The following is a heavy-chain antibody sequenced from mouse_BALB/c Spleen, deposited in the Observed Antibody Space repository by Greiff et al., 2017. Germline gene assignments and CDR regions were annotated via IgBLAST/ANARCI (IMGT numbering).Heavy chain of an antibody. V-gene: IGHV1S29*02. CDR3: ARSEDDYDVWFAY. J-gene: IGHJ3*01. Sequence: EVKLMESGPELVKPGASVKISCKASGYTFTDYNMHWVKQSHGKSLEWIGYIYPYNGGTGYNQKFKSKATLTVDNSSSTAYMELRSLTSEDSAVYYCARSEDDYDVWFAYWGQGTLVTVSA. D-gene: IGHD2-4*01. CDR2: IYPYNGGT. CDR1: GYTFTDYN.